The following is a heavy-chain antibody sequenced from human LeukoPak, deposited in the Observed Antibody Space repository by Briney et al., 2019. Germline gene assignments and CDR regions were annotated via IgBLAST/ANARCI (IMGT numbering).Heavy chain of an antibody. Sequence: GGSLRLSRAASGFTFSRYWMHWVRQAPGKGLVWVSRINGDGSSTTYADSVKGRFTNSRDNAKNTLYLQMDSLRAEDTAVYYCARDQLGDGDYLFDSWGQGILVTVSS. D-gene: IGHD4-17*01. V-gene: IGHV3-74*01. CDR3: ARDQLGDGDYLFDS. CDR1: GFTFSRYW. J-gene: IGHJ4*02. CDR2: INGDGSST.